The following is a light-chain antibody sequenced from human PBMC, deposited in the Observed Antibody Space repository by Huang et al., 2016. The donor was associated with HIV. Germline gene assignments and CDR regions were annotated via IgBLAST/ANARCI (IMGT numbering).Light chain of an antibody. CDR2: DAS. J-gene: IGKJ3*01. CDR1: QDINKF. CDR3: QQYDSPLFT. Sequence: DIQMTQSPSSLSASVGDRVTITCQASQDINKFLNWYQQKPGKAPKLLIYDASSLETGGPARFSGSGSGTDFTFTISSLQSEDIATYYCQQYDSPLFTFGPGTRVDIK. V-gene: IGKV1-33*01.